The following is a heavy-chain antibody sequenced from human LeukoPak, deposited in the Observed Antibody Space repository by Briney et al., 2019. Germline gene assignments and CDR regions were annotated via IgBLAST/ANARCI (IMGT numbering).Heavy chain of an antibody. CDR2: IRSKAYGGTT. Sequence: GGSLRLSCAASGYTFSRYWMSWFRQAPGKGLEWVGFIRSKAYGGTTEYAASVKGRFTISRDDSKSIAYLQMNSLKTEDTAVYYCTSDRPGIAVAGDWGQGTLVTVSS. V-gene: IGHV3-49*03. CDR3: TSDRPGIAVAGD. CDR1: GYTFSRYW. J-gene: IGHJ4*02. D-gene: IGHD6-19*01.